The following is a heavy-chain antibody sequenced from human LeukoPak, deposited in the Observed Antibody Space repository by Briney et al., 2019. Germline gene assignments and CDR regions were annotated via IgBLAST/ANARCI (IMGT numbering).Heavy chain of an antibody. D-gene: IGHD3-10*01. CDR1: GGSISSYY. CDR3: ARHVRRWVVRAERGYFDY. CDR2: IYYSGST. J-gene: IGHJ4*02. V-gene: IGHV4-59*08. Sequence: SETLSLTCTVSGGSISSYYWSWIRQPPGKGLEWIGYIYYSGSTNYNPSLKSRVTISVDTSKNQFSLKLSSVTAADTAVYYCARHVRRWVVRAERGYFDYWGQGTLVTVSS.